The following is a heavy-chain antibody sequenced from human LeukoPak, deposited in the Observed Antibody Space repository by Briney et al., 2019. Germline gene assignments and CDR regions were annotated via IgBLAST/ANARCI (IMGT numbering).Heavy chain of an antibody. Sequence: SETLSLTCTVSGGSISSRRHYWGWIRQPPGKGLEWIGSIFYSGSTYYNPSLRGRVTISVDTSTNHFSLKLNSVTAADAAVYYCARLDNSGYYTLDVWGQGTTVTVSS. CDR3: ARLDNSGYYTLDV. J-gene: IGHJ6*02. CDR2: IFYSGST. CDR1: GGSISSRRHY. D-gene: IGHD3-22*01. V-gene: IGHV4-39*02.